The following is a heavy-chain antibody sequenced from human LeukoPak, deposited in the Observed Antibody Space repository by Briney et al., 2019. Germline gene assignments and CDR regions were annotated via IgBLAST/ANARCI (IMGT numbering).Heavy chain of an antibody. V-gene: IGHV4-59*01. CDR2: IYYSGST. Sequence: PSETLSLTCTVSGGSISSYYWSWIRQPPGKGLEWIGYIYYSGSTNYNPSLKSRVTISVDTSKNQFSLKLSSVTAADTAVYYCARDRRIAAAGHHNWFDPWGQGTLVTVSS. CDR1: GGSISSYY. D-gene: IGHD6-13*01. J-gene: IGHJ5*02. CDR3: ARDRRIAAAGHHNWFDP.